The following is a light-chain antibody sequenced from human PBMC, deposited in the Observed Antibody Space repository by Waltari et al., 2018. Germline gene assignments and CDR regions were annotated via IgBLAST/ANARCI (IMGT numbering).Light chain of an antibody. V-gene: IGKV3-11*01. CDR3: QQRSNWPRLT. Sequence: EIVLTQSPATLSLSPGERATLSCRPSQSVSSYLAWYQQKPGQAHRLLIYDASNRATGIPARFSGSGSGTDFTLTISSLEPEDFAVYYCQQRSNWPRLTFGGGTKVEIK. CDR2: DAS. CDR1: QSVSSY. J-gene: IGKJ4*01.